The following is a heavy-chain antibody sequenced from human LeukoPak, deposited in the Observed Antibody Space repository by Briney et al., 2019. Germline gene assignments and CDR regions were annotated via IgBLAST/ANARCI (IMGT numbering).Heavy chain of an antibody. CDR1: GGIYISYV. CDR2: IIPIFGTS. CDR3: ARSQPLAYFDL. Sequence: AVTVTCQATGGIYISYVIRAVRQPRGQGLEWMGGIIPIFGTSNYVQKFQGRVTITADKTTNTAYMELSSLRSEDTAVYYCARSQPLAYFDLWGRGTLVTVSS. J-gene: IGHJ2*01. V-gene: IGHV1-69*06.